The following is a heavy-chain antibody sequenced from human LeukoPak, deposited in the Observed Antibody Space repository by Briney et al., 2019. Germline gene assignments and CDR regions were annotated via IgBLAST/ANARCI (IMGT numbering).Heavy chain of an antibody. Sequence: GESLKISCKGSGYSFTSYWIGWVRQMPGKGLEWMGIIYPGDSDTRYSPSFQGQVTISADKSISTAYLQWSSLKASDTAMYYCARAPLQYCSGGSCQSPPDYWGRGTLVTVSS. J-gene: IGHJ4*02. V-gene: IGHV5-51*01. CDR2: IYPGDSDT. CDR3: ARAPLQYCSGGSCQSPPDY. CDR1: GYSFTSYW. D-gene: IGHD2-15*01.